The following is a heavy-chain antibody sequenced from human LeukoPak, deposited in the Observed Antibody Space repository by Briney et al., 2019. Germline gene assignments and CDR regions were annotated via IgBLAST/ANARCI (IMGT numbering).Heavy chain of an antibody. V-gene: IGHV3-15*01. CDR1: GFTVSNAW. J-gene: IGHJ4*02. D-gene: IGHD4-17*01. CDR2: IKSKADGGTT. Sequence: PGRSLRPSRAASGFTVSNAWMAWVRQAPGKGLEWVGRIKSKADGGTTDYAAPVKGRFTISRDDSKNTLYLQMNSLKTEDTAVYYCTTDYGDYGVSFFFYWGQGTLVTVSS. CDR3: TTDYGDYGVSFFFY.